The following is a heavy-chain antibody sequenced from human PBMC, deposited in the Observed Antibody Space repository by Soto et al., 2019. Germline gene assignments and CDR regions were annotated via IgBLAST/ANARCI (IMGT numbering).Heavy chain of an antibody. CDR2: INAGNGNT. CDR1: GYTFTSYA. J-gene: IGHJ5*02. V-gene: IGHV1-3*01. CDR3: ASSRITIFGVVIPNWFDP. D-gene: IGHD3-3*01. Sequence: QVQLVQSGAEVKKPGASVKVSCKASGYTFTSYAMHWLRQAPGQSLEGMGWINAGNGNTKYSQKFQGRVTITRDTSASTAYMELSSLRSEDTAVYYCASSRITIFGVVIPNWFDPWGQGTLVTVSS.